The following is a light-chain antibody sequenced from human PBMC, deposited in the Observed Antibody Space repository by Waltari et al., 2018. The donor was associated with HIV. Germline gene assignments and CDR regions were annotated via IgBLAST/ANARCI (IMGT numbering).Light chain of an antibody. J-gene: IGLJ2*01. V-gene: IGLV4-69*01. CDR3: QTWGIGIPYVV. CDR1: IGHSSYT. Sequence: QVALTQSPSASASLGASVKLTCTLSIGHSSYTVAWHQQPPEKGPRFLMKINGDGSQSKGSGIPDRFSGSTSGAERYLTIASLQSEDEADYYCQTWGIGIPYVVFGGGTRLTVL. CDR2: INGDGSQ.